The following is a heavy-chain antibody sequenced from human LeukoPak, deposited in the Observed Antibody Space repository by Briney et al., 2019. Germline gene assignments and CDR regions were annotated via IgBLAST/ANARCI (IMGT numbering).Heavy chain of an antibody. D-gene: IGHD2-15*01. CDR3: AKDGTFGRYCSGGSCSDFDY. CDR2: ISYDGSNK. V-gene: IGHV3-30*18. Sequence: GGSLRLSCAASGFTFSSYGMHWVRQAPGKGLEWVAVISYDGSNKYYADSVKGRFTISRDNSKNTLYLQMNSLRAEDTAVYYCAKDGTFGRYCSGGSCSDFDYWGQGTLVTVSS. CDR1: GFTFSSYG. J-gene: IGHJ4*02.